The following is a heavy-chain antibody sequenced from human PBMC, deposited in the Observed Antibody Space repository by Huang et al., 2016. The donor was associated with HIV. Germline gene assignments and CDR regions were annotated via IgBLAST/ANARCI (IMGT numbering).Heavy chain of an antibody. D-gene: IGHD3-9*01. Sequence: QVQLVESGGGLVKPGGSLRLSCAASGLVFSDHYMNWSRQARGKGLEGISYMRLSGTTIRYADSVKGRFTISRDNAKKSLFLEMNSLRVEDTAVYYCARRMADWDDVFDMWGQGTMVTVSS. CDR1: GLVFSDHY. CDR2: MRLSGTTI. J-gene: IGHJ3*02. V-gene: IGHV3-11*01. CDR3: ARRMADWDDVFDM.